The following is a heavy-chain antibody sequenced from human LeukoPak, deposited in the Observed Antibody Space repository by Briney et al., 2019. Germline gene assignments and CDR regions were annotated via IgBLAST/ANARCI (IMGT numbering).Heavy chain of an antibody. CDR1: GFTLSSYA. Sequence: PGGSLRLSCAASGFTLSSYAMHWVRQAPGKGLEWVAVISYDGSNKYHADSVKGRFTISRDNSKNTLYLQMNSLRAEDTAVYYCARNLSEYSTPDHWGQGTLVNGFS. J-gene: IGHJ4*02. CDR2: ISYDGSNK. CDR3: ARNLSEYSTPDH. D-gene: IGHD2-21*01. V-gene: IGHV3-30-3*01.